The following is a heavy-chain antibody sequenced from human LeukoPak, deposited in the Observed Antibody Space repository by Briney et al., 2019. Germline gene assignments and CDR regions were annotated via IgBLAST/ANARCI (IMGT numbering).Heavy chain of an antibody. CDR1: GGSFSGYY. Sequence: ETLSLTCAVYGGSFSGYYWSWVRQAPGKGLEWVSSISSSSSYIYYADSVKGRFTISRDNAKNSLYLQMNSLRAEDTAVYYCARDLAHYDFWSGYYPHYFDYWGQGTLVTVSS. V-gene: IGHV3-21*01. J-gene: IGHJ4*02. D-gene: IGHD3-3*01. CDR3: ARDLAHYDFWSGYYPHYFDY. CDR2: ISSSSSYI.